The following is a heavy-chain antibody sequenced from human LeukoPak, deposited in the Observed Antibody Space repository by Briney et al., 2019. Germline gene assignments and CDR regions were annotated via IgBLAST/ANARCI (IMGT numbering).Heavy chain of an antibody. CDR3: GGWDDLFLFAF. V-gene: IGHV3-21*01. Sequence: PGGSLRLSCAVSGFTFSSYRMSWVRQAPGKGLEWVSSISTSSSSKYYADSVKGRFTISRDNAKNSLDLQMNSLRAEDTAVYYWGGWDDLFLFAFWGQGTLVTVSS. CDR1: GFTFSSYR. CDR2: ISTSSSSK. D-gene: IGHD3-9*01. J-gene: IGHJ4*02.